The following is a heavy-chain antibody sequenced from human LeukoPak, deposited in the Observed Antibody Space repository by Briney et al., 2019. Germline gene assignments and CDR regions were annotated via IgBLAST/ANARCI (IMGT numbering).Heavy chain of an antibody. CDR1: GGSISSYY. J-gene: IGHJ4*02. CDR3: ASLQLKGDYFDY. CDR2: IYYSGST. Sequence: SETLSLTCTVSGGSISSYYWSWIRQPPGKGLEWIGYIYYSGSTNYNPPLKSRVTISVDTSKNQFSLKLSSVTAADTAVYYCASLQLKGDYFDYWGQGTLVTVSS. V-gene: IGHV4-59*01. D-gene: IGHD5-18*01.